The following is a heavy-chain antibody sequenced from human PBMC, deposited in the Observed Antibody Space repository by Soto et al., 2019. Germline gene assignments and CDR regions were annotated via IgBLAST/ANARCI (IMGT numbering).Heavy chain of an antibody. D-gene: IGHD1-26*01. V-gene: IGHV4-34*01. CDR3: ARGNHSGSYYGAFDI. Sequence: SETLSLTCAVYGGSFSGYYWSWIRQPPGKGLEWIGEINHSGSTNYNPSLKSRVTISVDTSKNQFSLKLSSVTAADTAVYYCARGNHSGSYYGAFDIWGQGTMVTVSS. CDR1: GGSFSGYY. CDR2: INHSGST. J-gene: IGHJ3*02.